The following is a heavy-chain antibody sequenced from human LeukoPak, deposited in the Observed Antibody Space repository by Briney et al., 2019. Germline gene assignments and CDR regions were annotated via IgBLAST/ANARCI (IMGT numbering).Heavy chain of an antibody. CDR1: GFTFRTYW. Sequence: GGSLRLSCAASGFTFRTYWMNWVRHAPGKGLEWVSVIYSGDSGGSTYYADSVKGRFTISRDNSKNTLYLQMNSLRAEDTAVYYCARDWSHRCFDYWGQGTLVTVSS. CDR2: IYSGDSGGST. D-gene: IGHD3-3*01. J-gene: IGHJ4*02. V-gene: IGHV3-53*01. CDR3: ARDWSHRCFDY.